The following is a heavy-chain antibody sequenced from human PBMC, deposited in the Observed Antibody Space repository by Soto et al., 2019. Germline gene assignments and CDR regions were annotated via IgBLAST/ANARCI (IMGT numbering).Heavy chain of an antibody. Sequence: GGSLRLSCEVSGLTFTDHWMTWVRQVPGKGLEWVANIKKDGSATDYVDSVKGRFTISRDNAKNSLFLQMTNLRAEDTAVYYCASRPPDDRYYGVFDYWGQGTLVTVS. CDR3: ASRPPDDRYYGVFDY. J-gene: IGHJ4*02. D-gene: IGHD3-3*01. V-gene: IGHV3-7*03. CDR1: GLTFTDHW. CDR2: IKKDGSAT.